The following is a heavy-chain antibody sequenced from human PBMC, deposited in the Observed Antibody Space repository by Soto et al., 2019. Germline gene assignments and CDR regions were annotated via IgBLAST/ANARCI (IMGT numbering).Heavy chain of an antibody. V-gene: IGHV4-59*01. Sequence: PSETLSLTCTVSGGSISSYYWSWNRQPPGKGLEWIGYIYYSGSTNYNPSLKSRVTISVDTSKNQFSLKLSSVTAADTAVYYCARGDCSSTSCYADYWGQGTLVTVSS. CDR1: GGSISSYY. CDR2: IYYSGST. D-gene: IGHD2-2*01. CDR3: ARGDCSSTSCYADY. J-gene: IGHJ4*02.